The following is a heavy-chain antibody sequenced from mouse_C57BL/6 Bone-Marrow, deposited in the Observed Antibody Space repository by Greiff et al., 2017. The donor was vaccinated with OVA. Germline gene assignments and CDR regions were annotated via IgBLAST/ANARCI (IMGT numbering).Heavy chain of an antibody. V-gene: IGHV1-82*01. D-gene: IGHD2-2*01. Sequence: QVQLQQSGPELVKPGASVKISCKASGYAFRSSWMNWVKQRPGKGLEWIGRIYPGDGDTNYNGKFKGKATLTADKSSSTAYMPLSSLTSEDSAVYFWARLWLRRDCWGQGTTLTVSA. CDR1: GYAFRSSW. CDR2: IYPGDGDT. CDR3: ARLWLRRDC. J-gene: IGHJ2*01.